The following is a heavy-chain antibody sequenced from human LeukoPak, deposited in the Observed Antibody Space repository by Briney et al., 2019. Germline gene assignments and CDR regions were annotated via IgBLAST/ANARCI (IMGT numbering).Heavy chain of an antibody. Sequence: GGSLRLSCAASGFTFSDYYMSWIRQAPGKGLEGVSYISSSSSYTNYADSVKGRFTISRDNAKNTLYLQMNSLRAEDTAVYYCATNYDILTGSPKDGAFDIWGQGTMVTVSS. CDR2: ISSSSSYT. D-gene: IGHD3-9*01. V-gene: IGHV3-11*03. CDR3: ATNYDILTGSPKDGAFDI. CDR1: GFTFSDYY. J-gene: IGHJ3*02.